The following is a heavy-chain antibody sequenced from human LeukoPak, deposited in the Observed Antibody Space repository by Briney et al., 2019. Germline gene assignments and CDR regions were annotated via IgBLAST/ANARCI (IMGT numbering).Heavy chain of an antibody. J-gene: IGHJ4*02. CDR2: INHDGSEK. Sequence: GGSLRLSCVVSGFTFSTYWMTWVRQAPGKGLEWVANINHDGSEKYYVDSVRGRFTISRDNAKNSLYLQMNSLRAEDTALYYCARLLAYGGGGEAFDYWGQGSLVTVSS. D-gene: IGHD2-8*01. CDR1: GFTFSTYW. V-gene: IGHV3-7*01. CDR3: ARLLAYGGGGEAFDY.